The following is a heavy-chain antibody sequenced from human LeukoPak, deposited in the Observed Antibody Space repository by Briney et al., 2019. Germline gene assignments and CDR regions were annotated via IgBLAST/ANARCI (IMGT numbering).Heavy chain of an antibody. CDR1: GFTFSSYA. V-gene: IGHV3-9*01. D-gene: IGHD6-13*01. Sequence: GGSLRLSCAASGFTFSSYAMHWVRQAPGKGLEWVSGISWNSGSIGYADSVKGRFTISRDNAKNSLYPQINSLRAEDTALYYCAKDTGIAAAGTTPSLDYWGQGTLVTVSS. J-gene: IGHJ4*02. CDR3: AKDTGIAAAGTTPSLDY. CDR2: ISWNSGSI.